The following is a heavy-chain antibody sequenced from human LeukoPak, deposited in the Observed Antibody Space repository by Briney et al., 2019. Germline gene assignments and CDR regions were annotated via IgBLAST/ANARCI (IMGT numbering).Heavy chain of an antibody. J-gene: IGHJ4*02. V-gene: IGHV1-69*13. Sequence: ASVKVSCKASGGTFSSYAISWVRQAPGQGLEWMGGIIPIFGTANYAQKFQGRVTITADGSTSTAYMELSSLRSEDTAEYYCARGYALRFLEWLFPLDYWGQGTLVTVSS. CDR1: GGTFSSYA. CDR2: IIPIFGTA. D-gene: IGHD3-3*01. CDR3: ARGYALRFLEWLFPLDY.